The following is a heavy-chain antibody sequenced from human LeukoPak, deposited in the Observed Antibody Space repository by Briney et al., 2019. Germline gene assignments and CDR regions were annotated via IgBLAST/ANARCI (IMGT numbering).Heavy chain of an antibody. D-gene: IGHD6-19*01. Sequence: GGSLRLSCAASGFTFSSYAMSWVRQAPGKGLEWVSAISGSGGSTYYADSVKGRFTISRDNSKNTLYLQMNSLRAEDTAVYYCAKDNAILEYSSGPWDWFDPWGQGTLVTVSS. J-gene: IGHJ5*02. CDR3: AKDNAILEYSSGPWDWFDP. V-gene: IGHV3-23*01. CDR2: ISGSGGST. CDR1: GFTFSSYA.